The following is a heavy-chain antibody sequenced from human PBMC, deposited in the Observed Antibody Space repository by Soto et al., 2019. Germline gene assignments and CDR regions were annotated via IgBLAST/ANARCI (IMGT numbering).Heavy chain of an antibody. CDR3: AHRPRGDAYYFDY. Sequence: QITLKESGPTLVKPTQTLTLTCTFSGFSLSTRGVGVAWVRPPPGTALGWLALIFWDDYKCYSPSLKSRPTITEENAKSQVGLTMTNMDPGDPDTYSRAHRPRGDAYYFDYWGQGTLVNVSS. J-gene: IGHJ4*02. D-gene: IGHD5-12*01. CDR2: IFWDDYK. V-gene: IGHV2-5*02. CDR1: GFSLSTRGVG.